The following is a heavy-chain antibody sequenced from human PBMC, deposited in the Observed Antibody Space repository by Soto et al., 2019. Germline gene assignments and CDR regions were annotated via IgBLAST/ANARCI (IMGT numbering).Heavy chain of an antibody. CDR3: ARGYCSGGSCYMGEAFDI. CDR1: GFTFSSYS. J-gene: IGHJ3*02. V-gene: IGHV3-21*01. Sequence: GSLRLSCAASGFTFSSYSMNWVRQAPGKGLEWVSSISSSSSYIYYADSVKGRFTISRDNAKNSLYLQMNSLRAEDTAVYYCARGYCSGGSCYMGEAFDIWGQGTMVTVSS. D-gene: IGHD2-15*01. CDR2: ISSSSSYI.